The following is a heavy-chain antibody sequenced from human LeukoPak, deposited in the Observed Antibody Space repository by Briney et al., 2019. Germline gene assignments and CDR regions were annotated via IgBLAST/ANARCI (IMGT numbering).Heavy chain of an antibody. D-gene: IGHD2-15*01. J-gene: IGHJ6*02. CDR3: ARDGVVVVAATGSYYYYGMDV. CDR2: ISAYNGNT. V-gene: IGHV1-18*01. Sequence: ASVKVSCTASGYTFTSYGISWVRQAPGQGLEWMGWISAYNGNTNYAQKLQGRVTMTTDTSTSTAYMELRSLRSDDTAVYYCARDGVVVVAATGSYYYYGMDVWGQGTTVTVSS. CDR1: GYTFTSYG.